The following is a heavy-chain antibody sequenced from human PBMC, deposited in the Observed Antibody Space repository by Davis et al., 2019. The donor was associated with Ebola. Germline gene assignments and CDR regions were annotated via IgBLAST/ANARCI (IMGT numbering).Heavy chain of an antibody. CDR2: IIPVIGIT. V-gene: IGHV1-69*10. D-gene: IGHD3-10*01. CDR3: ARAKHLDPFGMVREVVGWFDP. Sequence: AASVKVSCKASGYIFTNHYMHWVRQAPGQGLEWMGGIIPVIGITNYAQKFQGRVTITADASTSTVYMELSSLRSEDTAVFYCARAKHLDPFGMVREVVGWFDPWGQGTLVTVTS. J-gene: IGHJ5*02. CDR1: GYIFTNHY.